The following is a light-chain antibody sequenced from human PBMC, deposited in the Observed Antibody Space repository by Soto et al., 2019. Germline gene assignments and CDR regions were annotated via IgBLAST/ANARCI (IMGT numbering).Light chain of an antibody. V-gene: IGKV3-15*01. Sequence: EIVVTQSPVTLSVSPGERASLSCWTSQSVSNNLAWYQQKPGQAPRLLIYGASTRATDIPARFSGSGSGTDFTLTISSLQSEDFAVYYCQQYSNWPPSITLGQGTRLEIK. J-gene: IGKJ5*01. CDR1: QSVSNN. CDR3: QQYSNWPPSIT. CDR2: GAS.